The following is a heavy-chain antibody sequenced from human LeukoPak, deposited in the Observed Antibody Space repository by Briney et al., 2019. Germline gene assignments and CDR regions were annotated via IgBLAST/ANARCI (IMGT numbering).Heavy chain of an antibody. CDR1: GFTFSSYS. J-gene: IGHJ6*03. CDR2: ISSSSSYI. V-gene: IGHV3-21*01. Sequence: PGGSLRLSCAASGFTFSSYSMNWVRQAPGKGLEWVSSISSSSSYIYYADSVKGRFTISRDNAKNSLYLQMNSLRAEDTAVYYCNVGGETLAADYYYYYMDVWGKGTTVTVSS. D-gene: IGHD3-10*01. CDR3: NVGGETLAADYYYYYMDV.